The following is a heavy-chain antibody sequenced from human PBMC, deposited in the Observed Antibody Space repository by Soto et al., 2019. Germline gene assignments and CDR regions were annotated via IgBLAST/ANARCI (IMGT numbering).Heavy chain of an antibody. D-gene: IGHD2-2*01. CDR2: IYHSGST. CDR3: ARVSCPASCEYSEAYYFDY. Sequence: SETLSLTCAVSGGSISSSNWWSWVRQPPGKGLEWIGEIYHSGSTNYNPSLKSRVTISVDKSKNQFSLKLSSVTAADTAVYYCARVSCPASCEYSEAYYFDYWGQGTLVTVSS. J-gene: IGHJ4*02. V-gene: IGHV4-4*02. CDR1: GGSISSSNW.